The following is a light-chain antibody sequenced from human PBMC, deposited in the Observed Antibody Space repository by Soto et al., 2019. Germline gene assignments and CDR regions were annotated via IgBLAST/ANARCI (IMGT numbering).Light chain of an antibody. CDR3: HHYGKSPIYT. Sequence: EIVLTQSPGTLSLSPGATATLSCRASQTVRSNYLAWFQQKSGQAPRLLIYGASTRATGIPDRFSGSGSGTDFTLTITRLEPEDFAVYYCHHYGKSPIYTFGPGTKVDF. V-gene: IGKV3-20*01. CDR2: GAS. CDR1: QTVRSNY. J-gene: IGKJ3*01.